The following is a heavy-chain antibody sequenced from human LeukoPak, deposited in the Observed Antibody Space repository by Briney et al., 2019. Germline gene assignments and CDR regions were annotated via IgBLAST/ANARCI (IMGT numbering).Heavy chain of an antibody. J-gene: IGHJ6*03. CDR3: ARGGLEYCDSMNYYYYMDV. CDR2: MNPNSGNT. CDR1: GYTFTSYD. V-gene: IGHV1-8*01. D-gene: IGHD2/OR15-2a*01. Sequence: ASVKVSCKASGYTFTSYDINWVRQATGQGFEWMGWMNPNSGNTGYAQKFQGRVTMTRNTSISTAYMELSSLRSEDTAVYYCARGGLEYCDSMNYYYYMDVWGKGTTVTVSS.